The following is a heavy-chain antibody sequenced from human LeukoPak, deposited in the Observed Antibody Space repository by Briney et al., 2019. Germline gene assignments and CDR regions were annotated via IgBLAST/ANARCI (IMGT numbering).Heavy chain of an antibody. J-gene: IGHJ4*02. CDR2: MSGDASST. Sequence: GGSLRLSCAASGFTFSDYYMHWVRQAPGKGLVWVARMSGDASSTDYADSVKGRFTISRDNSKNTLYLQMNSLRAEDTAVYYCAKSYNYGQSAFDYWGQGTLVTVSS. CDR3: AKSYNYGQSAFDY. CDR1: GFTFSDYY. V-gene: IGHV3-74*01. D-gene: IGHD5-18*01.